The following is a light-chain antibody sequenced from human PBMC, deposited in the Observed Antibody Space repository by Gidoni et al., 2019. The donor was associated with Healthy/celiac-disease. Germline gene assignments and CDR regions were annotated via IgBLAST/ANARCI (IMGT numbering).Light chain of an antibody. CDR3: QQYGSSPRIT. Sequence: GERATLSCRASQSVSSSYLAWYQQKPGQAPRLLIYGASSRATGIPDRFSGSGSGTDFTLTISRLEPEDFAVYYCQQYGSSPRITFXQXTRLEIK. J-gene: IGKJ5*01. CDR2: GAS. V-gene: IGKV3-20*01. CDR1: QSVSSSY.